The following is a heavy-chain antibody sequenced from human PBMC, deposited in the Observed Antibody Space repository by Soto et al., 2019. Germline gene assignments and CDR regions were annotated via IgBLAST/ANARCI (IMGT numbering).Heavy chain of an antibody. Sequence: SETLSLTCAVYSGSFSGYYWSWIRQPPGKGLEWIGEINHSGSTNYNPSLKSRVTISVDTSKNQFSLKLSSVTAADTAVYYCARAPPAIAAAATEFDNWFDPWGQGTLVTSPQ. D-gene: IGHD6-13*01. V-gene: IGHV4-34*01. CDR3: ARAPPAIAAAATEFDNWFDP. CDR2: INHSGST. J-gene: IGHJ5*02. CDR1: SGSFSGYY.